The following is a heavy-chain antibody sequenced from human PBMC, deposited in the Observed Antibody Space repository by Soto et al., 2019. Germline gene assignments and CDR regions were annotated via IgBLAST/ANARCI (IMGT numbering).Heavy chain of an antibody. V-gene: IGHV3-11*01. D-gene: IGHD6-19*01. CDR3: ARSYSSGWEFDY. CDR1: GFTFSNYY. Sequence: RGSLRLSCVASGFTFSNYYMGWIRQAPGKGLGWVSYISSTGRTIYYADSVKGRFTVSRDNAQNSLSLKLNSLRVEDTAVYYCARSYSSGWEFDYWGQGTQVTVSS. CDR2: ISSTGRTI. J-gene: IGHJ4*02.